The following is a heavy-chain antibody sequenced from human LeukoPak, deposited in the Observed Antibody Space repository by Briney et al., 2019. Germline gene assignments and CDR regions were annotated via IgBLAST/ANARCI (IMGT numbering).Heavy chain of an antibody. CDR1: GYTFTSYY. D-gene: IGHD3-10*01. V-gene: IGHV3-53*01. CDR2: IYSGGST. J-gene: IGHJ4*02. CDR3: ASRGGY. Sequence: SCKASGYTFTSYYMHWVRQAPGKGLEWVSVIYSGGSTYYADSVKGRFTISRDNSKNTLYLQMNSLRAEDTAVYYCASRGGYWGQGTLVTVSS.